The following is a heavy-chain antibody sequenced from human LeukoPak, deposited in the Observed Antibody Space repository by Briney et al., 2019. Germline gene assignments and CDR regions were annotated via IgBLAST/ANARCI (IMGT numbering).Heavy chain of an antibody. V-gene: IGHV1-2*02. CDR2: INPNSGGT. CDR1: GYTFTGYN. Sequence: ASVKVSCKASGYTFTGYNMHWVRQAPGQGLEWMGWINPNSGGTNYAQKFQGRVTMTRDTSISTAYMELSRLRSDDTAVYYCAVPDCGGDCYSLNAFDIWGQGTMVTVSS. CDR3: AVPDCGGDCYSLNAFDI. J-gene: IGHJ3*02. D-gene: IGHD2-21*02.